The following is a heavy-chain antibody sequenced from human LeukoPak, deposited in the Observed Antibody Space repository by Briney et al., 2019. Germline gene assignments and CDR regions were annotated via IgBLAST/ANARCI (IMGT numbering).Heavy chain of an antibody. V-gene: IGHV3-30*18. J-gene: IGHJ4*02. CDR3: AKGYSGYDWGLVDY. D-gene: IGHD5-12*01. CDR2: ISYDGSNK. CDR1: GFTFSSYG. Sequence: GGSLRLSCAASGFTFSSYGMHWVRQAPGKGLEWVAVISYDGSNKYYADSVKGRFTISRDNSKNTLYLQMNSLRAEDTAVYYCAKGYSGYDWGLVDYWGQGTLVTVSS.